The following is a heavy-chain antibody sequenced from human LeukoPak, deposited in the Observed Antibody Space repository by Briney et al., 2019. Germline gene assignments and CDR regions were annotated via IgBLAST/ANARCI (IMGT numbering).Heavy chain of an antibody. D-gene: IGHD3-22*01. CDR2: ISAYNGNT. J-gene: IGHJ3*02. V-gene: IGHV1-18*01. Sequence: ASVKVSCKASGYTFTSYGISWVRQAPGQGLEWMGWISAYNGNTNYAQKLQGRVTMTTDASTSTAYMELRSLRSDDTAVYYCASPPPYYDSSGSNDAFDIWGQGTMVTVSS. CDR3: ASPPPYYDSSGSNDAFDI. CDR1: GYTFTSYG.